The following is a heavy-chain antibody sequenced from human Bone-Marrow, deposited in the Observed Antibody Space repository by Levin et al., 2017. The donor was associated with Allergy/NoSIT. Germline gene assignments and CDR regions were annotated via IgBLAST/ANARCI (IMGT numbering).Heavy chain of an antibody. CDR3: ARDRSSGQYQLLSPLNYYGMDV. Sequence: SQTLSLTCTVSGGSISSYYWSWIRQPAGKGLEWIGRIYTSGSTNYNPSLKSRVTMSVDTSKNQFSLKLSSVTAADTAVYYCARDRSSGQYQLLSPLNYYGMDVWGQGTTVTVSS. CDR2: IYTSGST. CDR1: GGSISSYY. V-gene: IGHV4-4*07. J-gene: IGHJ6*02. D-gene: IGHD2-2*01.